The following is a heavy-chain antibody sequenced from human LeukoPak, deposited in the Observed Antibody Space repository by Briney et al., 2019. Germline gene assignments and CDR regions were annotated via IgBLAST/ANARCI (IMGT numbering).Heavy chain of an antibody. CDR3: ARGYYGSGSYNWFDP. J-gene: IGHJ5*02. V-gene: IGHV1-8*01. CDR2: MNPNSGNT. CDR1: GYTFTSYD. Sequence: ASVKVSCKASGYTFTSYDINWVRQATGQGLEWMGWMNPNSGNTGYAQKFQGRVTMTRNTSISTAYMELSSLRPEDTAVYYCARGYYGSGSYNWFDPWGQGTLVTVSS. D-gene: IGHD3-10*01.